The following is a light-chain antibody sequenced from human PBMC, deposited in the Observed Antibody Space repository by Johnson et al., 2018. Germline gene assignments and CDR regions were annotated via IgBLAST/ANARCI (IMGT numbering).Light chain of an antibody. CDR3: GTWYSSLNSGNV. CDR2: ENN. J-gene: IGLJ1*01. V-gene: IGLV1-51*02. CDR1: SSNIGNNY. Sequence: QSVLTQPPSVSAAPGQTVTISCSGSSSNIGNNYLSWYQQLPGTAPKLLIYENNKRPSGIPDLFSGSKSGTSATLGITGLQTGDEADYYCGTWYSSLNSGNVSGTGTKVTVL.